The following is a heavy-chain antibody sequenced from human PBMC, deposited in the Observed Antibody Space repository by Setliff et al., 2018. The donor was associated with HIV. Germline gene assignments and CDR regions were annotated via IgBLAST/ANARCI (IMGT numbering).Heavy chain of an antibody. CDR3: ARVRTTVSTDFYYYMDV. CDR2: ISRASTSI. V-gene: IGHV3-21*01. Sequence: LRLSCAASGFTFNTYTMTWVRQAPGKGLEWVSSISRASTSIYYADSVKGRFTISRDNAKNSLYLQMNSLRAEDTAVYYCARVRTTVSTDFYYYMDVWGKGTTVTVSS. D-gene: IGHD4-17*01. CDR1: GFTFNTYT. J-gene: IGHJ6*03.